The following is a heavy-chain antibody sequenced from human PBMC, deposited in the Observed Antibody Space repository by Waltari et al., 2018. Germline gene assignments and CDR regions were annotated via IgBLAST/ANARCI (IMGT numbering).Heavy chain of an antibody. J-gene: IGHJ3*02. V-gene: IGHV3-33*06. CDR3: AKEEGAFDI. CDR1: GFTFSSYG. Sequence: QVQLVESGGGVVQPGRSLRLSCAASGFTFSSYGMHWVRQAPGKGLGWVAVIWYDGSNKYYADSVKGRFTISRDNSKNTLYLQMNSLRAEDTAVHYCAKEEGAFDIWGQGTMVTVSS. CDR2: IWYDGSNK.